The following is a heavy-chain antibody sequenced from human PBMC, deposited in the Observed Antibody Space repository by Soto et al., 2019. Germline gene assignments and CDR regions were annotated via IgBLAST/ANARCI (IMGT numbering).Heavy chain of an antibody. CDR2: ISAYNGNT. CDR3: ARFYDSSGYYADAFDY. CDR1: GYTFTSYG. V-gene: IGHV1-18*01. D-gene: IGHD3-22*01. J-gene: IGHJ4*02. Sequence: ASVKVSCKASGYTFTSYGISWVRQAPGQGLEWMGWISAYNGNTNYAQELQGRVTMTTDTSTSTAYMELRSLRSEDTAVYYCARFYDSSGYYADAFDYWGQGTLVTVSS.